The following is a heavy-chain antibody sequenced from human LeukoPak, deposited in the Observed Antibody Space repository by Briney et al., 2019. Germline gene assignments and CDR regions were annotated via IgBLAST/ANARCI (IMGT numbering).Heavy chain of an antibody. V-gene: IGHV4-39*07. CDR3: ARGLAAAGTLADY. D-gene: IGHD6-13*01. CDR2: IYYSGST. CDR1: GGSISSSSYY. Sequence: SETLSLTCTVSGGSISSSSYYWGWIRQPPGKGLEWIGSIYYSGSTYYNPSLKSRVTISVDTSKNQFSLKLSSVTAADTAVYYCARGLAAAGTLADYWGQGTLVTVSS. J-gene: IGHJ4*02.